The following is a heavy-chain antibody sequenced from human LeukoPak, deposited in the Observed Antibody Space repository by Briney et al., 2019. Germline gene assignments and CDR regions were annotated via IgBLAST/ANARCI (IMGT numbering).Heavy chain of an antibody. D-gene: IGHD3-22*01. CDR2: INPNSGGT. CDR3: ARALTMIVVVPDY. CDR1: GYTLTGYY. J-gene: IGHJ4*02. Sequence: GASVKVSCKASGYTLTGYYMHWVRQAPGQGLEWMGWINPNSGGTNYAQKFQGRVTMTRDTSISTAYMELSRLRSDDTAVYYCARALTMIVVVPDYWGQGTLVTVSS. V-gene: IGHV1-2*02.